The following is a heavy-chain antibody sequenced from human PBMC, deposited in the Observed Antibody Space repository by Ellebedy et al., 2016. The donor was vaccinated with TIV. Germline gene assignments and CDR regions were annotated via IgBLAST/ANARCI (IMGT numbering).Heavy chain of an antibody. Sequence: SETLSLXXTVSGGSISSYYWSWIRQPPGKGLEWIGYIYTSGSTNYNPSLKSRVTISVDTSKNQFSLKLNSVTAADTAMYYCARQGGYSSGWSWGQGTLVTVSS. CDR3: ARQGGYSSGWS. V-gene: IGHV4-59*08. D-gene: IGHD6-19*01. J-gene: IGHJ5*02. CDR2: IYTSGST. CDR1: GGSISSYY.